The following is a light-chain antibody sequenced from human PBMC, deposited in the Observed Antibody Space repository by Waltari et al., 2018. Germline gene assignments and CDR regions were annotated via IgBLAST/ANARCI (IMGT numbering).Light chain of an antibody. J-gene: IGLJ3*02. V-gene: IGLV2-8*01. CDR1: SSDIGGYNY. Sequence: QSALTQPPSASGSPGQSVTISCTGTSSDIGGYNYVSWYQQHPGKAPKLMIYEVTTRPSGVPDLFSASKSGNTASLTVSGLQAEDEAEYYCSSFAGSTNWVFGGGTKLTVL. CDR3: SSFAGSTNWV. CDR2: EVT.